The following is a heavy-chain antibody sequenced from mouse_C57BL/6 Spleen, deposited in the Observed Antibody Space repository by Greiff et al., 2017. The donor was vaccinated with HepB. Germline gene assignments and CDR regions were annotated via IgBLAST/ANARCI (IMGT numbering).Heavy chain of an antibody. CDR2: ISSGSSTI. CDR1: GFTFSDYG. J-gene: IGHJ4*01. D-gene: IGHD2-14*01. CDR3: AKIGYAMDY. Sequence: EVKLQESGGGLVKPGGSLKLSCAASGFTFSDYGMHWVRQAPEKGLEWVAYISSGSSTIYYADTVKGRFTIYRDNAKNTLFLQMTSLRSEDTAMYYCAKIGYAMDYWGQGTSVTVSS. V-gene: IGHV5-17*01.